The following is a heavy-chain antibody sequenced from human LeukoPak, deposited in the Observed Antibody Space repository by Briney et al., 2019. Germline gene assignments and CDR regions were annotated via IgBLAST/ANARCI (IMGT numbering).Heavy chain of an antibody. D-gene: IGHD6-13*01. J-gene: IGHJ4*02. Sequence: GGSLRLSCAASGFTFSSYAMSWVRQAPGKGLEWVSAISGGGGSTYYADSVKGRFTISRDNSKNTLYLQMNSLRAEDTAVYYCAKVLGIAAAGTVDYWGQGTLVTVSS. CDR2: ISGGGGST. V-gene: IGHV3-23*01. CDR3: AKVLGIAAAGTVDY. CDR1: GFTFSSYA.